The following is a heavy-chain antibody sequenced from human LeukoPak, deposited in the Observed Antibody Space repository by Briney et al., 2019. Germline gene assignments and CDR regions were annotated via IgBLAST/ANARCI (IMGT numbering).Heavy chain of an antibody. CDR2: ISAYNGNT. D-gene: IGHD2-2*01. CDR1: GYTFTSYG. Sequence: ASVKVSCKASGYTFTSYGISWVRQAPGQGLEWMGWISAYNGNTNYAQKLQGRVTMTTDTSTSIAYMELRSLRSDDTAVYYCARQEYCSSTSCYLGYFDYWGQGTLVTVSS. J-gene: IGHJ4*02. V-gene: IGHV1-18*01. CDR3: ARQEYCSSTSCYLGYFDY.